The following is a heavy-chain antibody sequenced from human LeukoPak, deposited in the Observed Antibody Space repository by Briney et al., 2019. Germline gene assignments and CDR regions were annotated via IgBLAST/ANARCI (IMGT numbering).Heavy chain of an antibody. Sequence: SETLSLTCTVSGGSISSYYWSWIRQPPGKGLEWIGYIYYSGNTNYNPSLKSRVTISVDTSKNQFSLKLSSVTAADTAVYYCARDRRFVGWLSYMDVWGKGTTVTVSS. CDR1: GGSISSYY. CDR2: IYYSGNT. V-gene: IGHV4-59*01. D-gene: IGHD3-9*01. J-gene: IGHJ6*03. CDR3: ARDRRFVGWLSYMDV.